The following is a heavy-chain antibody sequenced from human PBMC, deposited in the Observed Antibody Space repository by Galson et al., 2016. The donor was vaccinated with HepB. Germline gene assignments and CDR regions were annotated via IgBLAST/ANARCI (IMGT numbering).Heavy chain of an antibody. D-gene: IGHD2-21*01. V-gene: IGHV6-1*01. CDR3: ARGAGGEGSNYYYYVMDV. CDR2: TSYRSKWYN. CDR1: GDSVSSNSAA. J-gene: IGHJ6*02. Sequence: CAISGDSVSSNSAAWNWIRQSPSRGLEWLGRTSYRSKWYNDYAVSVKRRITINPDTSKNQFSLHLTSVTPEDTAVYYGARGAGGEGSNYYYYVMDVWGQGTAVTVSS.